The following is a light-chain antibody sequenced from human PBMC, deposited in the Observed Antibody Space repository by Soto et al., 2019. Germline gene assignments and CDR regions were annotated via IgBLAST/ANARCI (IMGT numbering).Light chain of an antibody. CDR3: QSNDNGLSGSDV. J-gene: IGLJ1*01. V-gene: IGLV1-40*01. CDR2: GDS. CDR1: SSNIGAGYY. Sequence: QSVLTQPPSVSGAPGQRVSISCTGSSSNIGAGYYVNWYPQLPETPPKLVIFGDSNRPPGGPHRFSGSKSGTLASLVITGLQADDEAGYYCQSNDNGLSGSDVFGTGTKVTVL.